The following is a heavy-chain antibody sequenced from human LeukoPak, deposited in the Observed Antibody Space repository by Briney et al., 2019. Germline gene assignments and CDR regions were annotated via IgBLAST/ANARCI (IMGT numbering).Heavy chain of an antibody. Sequence: ASVKVSCKASRYTFTTYDINWVRQATGQGLQWMGWMNPSSGNTGYAQNFQGRLTMTRNTSISTAYMELSSLTSEDTAVYYCARGGIMVRGISLLYGMDVWGQGTTVTVSS. CDR3: ARGGIMVRGISLLYGMDV. CDR2: MNPSSGNT. CDR1: RYTFTTYD. V-gene: IGHV1-8*01. D-gene: IGHD3-10*01. J-gene: IGHJ6*02.